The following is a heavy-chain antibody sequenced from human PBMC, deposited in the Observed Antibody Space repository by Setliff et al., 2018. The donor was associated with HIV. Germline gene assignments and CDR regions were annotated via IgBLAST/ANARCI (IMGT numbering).Heavy chain of an antibody. CDR2: VHNSAGS. CDR3: ARDRIEVLADSPHDVFDI. Sequence: SETLSLTCAVSGDSVSGYYWSWIRQPAGRGLEWIGRVHNSAGSNYNPSPKSRVTMSVDTAKNQLSLKLTAVSAADTAVYYCARDRIEVLADSPHDVFDIWGRGIMVTVSS. V-gene: IGHV4-4*07. J-gene: IGHJ3*02. D-gene: IGHD3-22*01. CDR1: GDSVSGYY.